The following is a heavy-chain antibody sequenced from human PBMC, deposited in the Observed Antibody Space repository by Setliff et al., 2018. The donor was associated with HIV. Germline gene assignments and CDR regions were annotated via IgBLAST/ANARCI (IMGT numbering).Heavy chain of an antibody. CDR3: ARSDCSSVRCYLGHAFEI. D-gene: IGHD2-15*01. CDR2: INPNSGGT. V-gene: IGHV1-2*02. CDR1: GYTFTGYY. J-gene: IGHJ3*02. Sequence: GASVKVSCKASGYTFTGYYMHWVRQAPGQGLEWMGWINPNSGGTNYAQKFQGRVTMTRDTSISTAYMELSRLRSDDTAVYYCARSDCSSVRCYLGHAFEIWGQGTMVTVSS.